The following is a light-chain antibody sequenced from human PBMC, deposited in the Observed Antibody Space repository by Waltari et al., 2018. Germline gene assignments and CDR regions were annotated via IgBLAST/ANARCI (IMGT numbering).Light chain of an antibody. J-gene: IGKJ1*01. CDR2: AAS. CDR3: QQYNHWKT. Sequence: EIVITQSPATLPASPGARVTLPCRSSQGVRSKLAWYQQKPGQAPRLLISAASPRATGIPARFSGSGSGTEFTLTISSLQSEDFAVYCCQQYNHWKTFGQGTKVEIK. CDR1: QGVRSK. V-gene: IGKV3-15*01.